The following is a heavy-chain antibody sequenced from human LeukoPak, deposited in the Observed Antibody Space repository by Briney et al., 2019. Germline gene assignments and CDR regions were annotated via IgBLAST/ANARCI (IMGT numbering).Heavy chain of an antibody. Sequence: ASMKVSCKASGYTFTSYGISWVRQAPGQGLEWMGWISAYNGNANYAQKLQGRVTMTTDTSTSTAYMELRSLRSDDTAVYYCARAGSGWPGGPENAFDIWGQGTMVTVSS. V-gene: IGHV1-18*01. J-gene: IGHJ3*02. D-gene: IGHD6-19*01. CDR3: ARAGSGWPGGPENAFDI. CDR1: GYTFTSYG. CDR2: ISAYNGNA.